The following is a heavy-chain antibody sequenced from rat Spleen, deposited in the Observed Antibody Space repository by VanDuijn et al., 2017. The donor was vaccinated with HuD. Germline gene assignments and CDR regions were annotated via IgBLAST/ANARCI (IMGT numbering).Heavy chain of an antibody. CDR2: ISTSGSRT. CDR1: GFTFSDSY. V-gene: IGHV5-25*01. D-gene: IGHD4-4*01. Sequence: EVQLVESGGGLVQPGRSLKLSCAASGFTFSDSYMAWVRQAPKKGLEWVASISTSGSRTYYPDSVKGRFTISRDDARSTLNLHMDSLRSEDTAIYYCTRRGYLSDWYFDFWGPGTMVTVSS. J-gene: IGHJ1*01. CDR3: TRRGYLSDWYFDF.